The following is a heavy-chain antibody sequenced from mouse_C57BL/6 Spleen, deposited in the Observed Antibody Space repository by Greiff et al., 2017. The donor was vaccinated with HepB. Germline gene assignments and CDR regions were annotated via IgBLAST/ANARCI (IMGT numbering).Heavy chain of an antibody. CDR2: IYPGSGST. V-gene: IGHV1-55*01. J-gene: IGHJ4*01. D-gene: IGHD2-4*01. CDR1: GYTFTSYW. Sequence: VQLQQPGAELVKPGASVKMSCKASGYTFTSYWITWVKQRPGQGLEWIGDIYPGSGSTNYNEKFKSKATLTVDTSSSTAYMQLSSLTSEDSAVYYCARIGGIYYDDGDYAMDYWGQGTSVTVSS. CDR3: ARIGGIYYDDGDYAMDY.